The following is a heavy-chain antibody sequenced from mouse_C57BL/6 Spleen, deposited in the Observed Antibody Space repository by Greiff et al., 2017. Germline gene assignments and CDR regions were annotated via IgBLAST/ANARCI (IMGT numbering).Heavy chain of an antibody. CDR2: IYPGDGDT. CDR3: ASEDYGSSPWFAY. CDR1: GYAFSSYW. D-gene: IGHD1-1*01. V-gene: IGHV1-80*01. J-gene: IGHJ3*01. Sequence: QVQLKQSGAELVKPGASVKISCKASGYAFSSYWMNWVKQRPGKGLEWIGQIYPGDGDTNYNGKFKGKATLTADKSSSTAYMQLSSLTSEDSAVYFCASEDYGSSPWFAYWGQGTLVTVSA.